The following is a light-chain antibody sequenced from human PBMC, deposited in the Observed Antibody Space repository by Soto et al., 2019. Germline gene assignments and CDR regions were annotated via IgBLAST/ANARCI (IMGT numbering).Light chain of an antibody. CDR3: QSYDSSLSGYV. Sequence: QVGLTQPPSMSGAPGQKVTISCTGSSPNIGAGYDVHWYQQLPGTAPKLLIYGNSNRPSGVPDRFSGSKSGTSASLAITGLQTEDEADYYCQSYDSSLSGYVFGTGTKVTVL. J-gene: IGLJ1*01. CDR2: GNS. CDR1: SPNIGAGYD. V-gene: IGLV1-40*01.